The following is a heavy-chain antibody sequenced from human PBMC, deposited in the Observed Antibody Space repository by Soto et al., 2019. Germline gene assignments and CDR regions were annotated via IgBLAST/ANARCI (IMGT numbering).Heavy chain of an antibody. J-gene: IGHJ6*02. D-gene: IGHD2-21*01. CDR1: GGTFSNSA. CDR3: ARDKDRAQIGGTYYYILDV. CDR2: IMPIFRTP. Sequence: QVLLEQSGAEVKKAGSSVKVSCKASGGTFSNSAISWVRQAPGQGLEWMGGIMPIFRTPDYAQKFQGRVTITADESTSTAYMELSGLRSDDTAGYYCARDKDRAQIGGTYYYILDVWGQGTTVTVSS. V-gene: IGHV1-69*12.